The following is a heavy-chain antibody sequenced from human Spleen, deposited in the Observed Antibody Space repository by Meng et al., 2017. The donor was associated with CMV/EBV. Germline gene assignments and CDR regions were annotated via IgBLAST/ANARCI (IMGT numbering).Heavy chain of an antibody. V-gene: IGHV4-4*07. CDR1: GGSISSYY. CDR3: ASELPGSSWYYFDY. Sequence: QVQLQESGPGRVKPSETLSLTCTFAGGSISSYYWSWIRQPAGKGLEWIGRIYTSGSTNYNPSLKSRVTMSVDTSKNQFSLKLSSVTAADTAVYYCASELPGSSWYYFDYWGQGTLVTVSS. D-gene: IGHD6-13*01. CDR2: IYTSGST. J-gene: IGHJ4*02.